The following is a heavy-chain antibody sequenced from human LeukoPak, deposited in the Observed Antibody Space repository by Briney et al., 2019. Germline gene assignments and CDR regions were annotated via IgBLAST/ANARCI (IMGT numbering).Heavy chain of an antibody. V-gene: IGHV3-43*01. CDR3: ARVQLVDYYYYSYMDV. CDR1: GFTFDDYT. J-gene: IGHJ6*03. CDR2: ISWDGGST. Sequence: GRSLRLSCAASGFTFDDYTMHWVRQAPGKGLEWVSLISWDGGSTYYADSVKGRFTISRDNAKNSLYLQMDSLRAEDTALYYCARVQLVDYYYYSYMDVWGKGTTVTVSS. D-gene: IGHD6-6*01.